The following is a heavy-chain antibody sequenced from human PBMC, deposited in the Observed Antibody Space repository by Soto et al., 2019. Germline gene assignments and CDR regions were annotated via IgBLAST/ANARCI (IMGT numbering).Heavy chain of an antibody. CDR1: GGSFGSSA. D-gene: IGHD3-16*01. J-gene: IGHJ3*01. CDR3: ARLRRDWGDAFDL. V-gene: IGHV1-69*01. Sequence: QVQLVQSGADVKKPGSSVKVSCKTSGGSFGSSAISWVRQAPAQGLEWMGEIIPVFDKANYAQNFQGRLTITADELTGTVFMELSSLRSEDTAVYFSARLRRDWGDAFDLWGLGTFVTVSS. CDR2: IIPVFDKA.